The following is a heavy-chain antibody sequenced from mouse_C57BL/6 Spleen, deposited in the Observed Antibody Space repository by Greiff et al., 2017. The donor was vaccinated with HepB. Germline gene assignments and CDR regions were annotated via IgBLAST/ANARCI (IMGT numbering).Heavy chain of an antibody. CDR1: GYTFTSYW. D-gene: IGHD1-1*01. CDR3: ARALFNYGSGPWFAY. Sequence: VQLQQSGAELVRPGSSVKLSCKASGYTFTSYWMDWVKQRPGQGLEWIGNIYPSDSETHYNQKFKDKATLTVDKSSSTAYMQLSSLTSEDSAVYYCARALFNYGSGPWFAYWGQGTLVTVAA. V-gene: IGHV1-61*01. CDR2: IYPSDSET. J-gene: IGHJ3*01.